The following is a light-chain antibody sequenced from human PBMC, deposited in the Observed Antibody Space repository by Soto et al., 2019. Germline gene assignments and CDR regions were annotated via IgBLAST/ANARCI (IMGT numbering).Light chain of an antibody. CDR2: GSS. Sequence: EIVLTQSPATLSLSPGEIATLSCSASQNVANYLDWYQQKPGQAPRLLIYGSSNRATGIAARFSGSGSGTDFTLTITRLEPEDFAVYYCQKYGGSPINFGLGTRLEIK. V-gene: IGKV3-11*01. J-gene: IGKJ5*01. CDR3: QKYGGSPIN. CDR1: QNVANY.